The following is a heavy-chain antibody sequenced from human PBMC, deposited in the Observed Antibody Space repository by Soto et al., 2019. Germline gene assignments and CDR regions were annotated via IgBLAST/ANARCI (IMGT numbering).Heavy chain of an antibody. CDR1: GFTFRTYG. J-gene: IGHJ6*02. CDR2: ITHDGGKK. V-gene: IGHV3-33*01. Sequence: PGGSLRLSCAASGFTFRTYGMHWVRQAPGKGLEWVAVITHDGGKKDYAYSVKGRLTISRDNAKNTLYLQMNSLRDEETAVYYCTRDQRGSVGTTRGDMDVWGQGTTVTVSS. D-gene: IGHD1-26*01. CDR3: TRDQRGSVGTTRGDMDV.